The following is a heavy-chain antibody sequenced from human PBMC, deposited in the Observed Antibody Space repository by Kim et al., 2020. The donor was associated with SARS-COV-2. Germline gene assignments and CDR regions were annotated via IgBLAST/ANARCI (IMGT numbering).Heavy chain of an antibody. J-gene: IGHJ4*02. D-gene: IGHD3-22*01. V-gene: IGHV3-33*06. CDR3: AKGSPYFYYDSSGYFPPDY. CDR2: IWYDGSNK. CDR1: GFTFSSYG. Sequence: GGSLRLSCAASGFTFSSYGMHWVRQAPGKGLEWVAVIWYDGSNKYYADSVKGRFTISRDNSKNTLYLQMNSLRAEDTAVYYCAKGSPYFYYDSSGYFPPDYWGQGTLVTVSS.